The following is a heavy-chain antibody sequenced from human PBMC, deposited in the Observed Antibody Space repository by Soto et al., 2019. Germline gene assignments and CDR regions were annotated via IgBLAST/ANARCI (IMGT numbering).Heavy chain of an antibody. J-gene: IGHJ4*02. Sequence: PSETLSLTCTVYDGSISSYYWSWLRQPPGKGLEWIGYIYDSGSTLYNPSLKSRVTISVDRPNNQFSLKLSSVTAADTAIYYCAGDIRSGSYRFDYWGQGALVTVSS. V-gene: IGHV4-59*08. D-gene: IGHD1-26*01. CDR3: AGDIRSGSYRFDY. CDR1: DGSISSYY. CDR2: IYDSGST.